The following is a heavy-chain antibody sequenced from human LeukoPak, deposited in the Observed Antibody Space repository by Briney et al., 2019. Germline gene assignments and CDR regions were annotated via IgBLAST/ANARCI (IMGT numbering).Heavy chain of an antibody. CDR3: ARGGGLDV. Sequence: GGSLRLSCAASGFTFNSYSMNWARQAPGKGLEWVASINHNGNVNYYVDSVKGRFTISRDNAKNSLYLQMSNLRAEDTAVYFCARGGGLDVWGQGATVTVSS. CDR1: GFTFNSYS. CDR2: INHNGNVN. V-gene: IGHV3-7*03. D-gene: IGHD3-16*01. J-gene: IGHJ6*02.